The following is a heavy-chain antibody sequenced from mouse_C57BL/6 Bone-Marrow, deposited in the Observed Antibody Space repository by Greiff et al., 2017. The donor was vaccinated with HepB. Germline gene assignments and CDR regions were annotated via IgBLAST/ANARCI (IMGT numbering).Heavy chain of an antibody. V-gene: IGHV14-4*01. CDR2: IDPENGDT. J-gene: IGHJ2*01. CDR3: TFYGNYPYFDF. CDR1: GFNIKDDY. D-gene: IGHD2-1*01. Sequence: DVKLQESGAELVRPGASVKLSCTASGFNIKDDYMHWVKQRPEQGLEWIGWIDPENGDTEYASKFQGKATITTDTTSNTAYLHLSSLKSEDTAVYYCTFYGNYPYFDFWGRGTTLTVSA.